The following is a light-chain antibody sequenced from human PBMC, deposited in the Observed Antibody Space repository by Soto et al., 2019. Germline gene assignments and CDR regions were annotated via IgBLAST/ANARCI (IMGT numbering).Light chain of an antibody. CDR3: QQSYNTPRT. J-gene: IGKJ2*02. V-gene: IGKV1-39*01. CDR2: AAS. CDR1: QSISSY. Sequence: DIQMTQSPSSLSASVGDRVTITCRASQSISSYLNWYQQKPGKAPKLLIYAASSLQSGVPSRLSGSGSGTDFTLTISSLQPEDFATYYCQQSYNTPRTFGQGTKLEIK.